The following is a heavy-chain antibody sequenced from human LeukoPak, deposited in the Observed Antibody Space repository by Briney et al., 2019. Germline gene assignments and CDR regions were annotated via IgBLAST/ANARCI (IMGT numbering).Heavy chain of an antibody. V-gene: IGHV5-51*01. CDR3: ARHWGRYGDYGGFDS. J-gene: IGHJ4*02. Sequence: GESLKISCKSSGYSFINYWVGWVRQMPGKGLEWMGIIYPGDSETRYSPSFQGQVTISVDKSISTAYLQWSSLKASDTAMYYCARHWGRYGDYGGFDSWGQGTLVTVSS. D-gene: IGHD4-17*01. CDR1: GYSFINYW. CDR2: IYPGDSET.